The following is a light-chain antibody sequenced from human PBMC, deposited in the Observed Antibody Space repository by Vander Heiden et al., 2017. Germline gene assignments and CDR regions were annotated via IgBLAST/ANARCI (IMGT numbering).Light chain of an antibody. J-gene: IGLJ2*01. CDR3: QVWDSTTDQVI. CDR1: NIGRKG. V-gene: IGLV3-21*04. Sequence: SYVLTQTASVSVAPGETDRITCGGNNIGRKGLNWYQQKPGQAPVVVIYYNSARPSGIPDRFSGSISGNTATLTISRVEAGDEADYYCQVWDSTTDQVIFGGGTKVTVL. CDR2: YNS.